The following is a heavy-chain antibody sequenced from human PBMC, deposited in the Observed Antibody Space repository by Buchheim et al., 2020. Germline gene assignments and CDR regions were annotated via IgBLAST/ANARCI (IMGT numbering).Heavy chain of an antibody. CDR3: ARNIAGIAAAGHYYYGMDV. D-gene: IGHD6-13*01. CDR2: INPNSGGT. Sequence: QVQLVQSGAEVKKPGASVKVSCKASGYTFTGYYMHWVRQAPGQGLEWMGWINPNSGGTNYAQKFQGWVTMTRDTSISTGYMELSRLRSDDTAVYYCARNIAGIAAAGHYYYGMDVWGQGTT. V-gene: IGHV1-2*04. J-gene: IGHJ6*02. CDR1: GYTFTGYY.